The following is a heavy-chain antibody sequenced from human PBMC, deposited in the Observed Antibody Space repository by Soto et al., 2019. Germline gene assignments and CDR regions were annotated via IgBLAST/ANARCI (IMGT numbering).Heavy chain of an antibody. J-gene: IGHJ6*02. D-gene: IGHD3-3*01. CDR3: ARGLWSGYYERYYYSGMGV. CDR2: IYYSGST. V-gene: IGHV4-59*01. Sequence: SETLSLTWTVSGGSISSYYWSWIRQPPGKGLEWIGYIYYSGSTNYNPSLKSRVTISVDTSKNQFSLKLSSVTAADTAVYYCARGLWSGYYERYYYSGMGVWGQGTTVTVPS. CDR1: GGSISSYY.